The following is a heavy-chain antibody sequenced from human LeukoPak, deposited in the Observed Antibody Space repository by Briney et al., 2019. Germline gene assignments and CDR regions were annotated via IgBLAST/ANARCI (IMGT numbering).Heavy chain of an antibody. J-gene: IGHJ4*02. D-gene: IGHD5-12*01. Sequence: PSQTLSLTCTVSGGSISSGGYYWSWIRQHPGKGLEWIGYIYYSGSTYYNPSLKSRVTISVDTSKNQFSLKLSSVTAADTAVYYCARVVAATIDGYYFDYWGQGTLVTVSS. CDR2: IYYSGST. V-gene: IGHV4-31*03. CDR1: GGSISSGGYY. CDR3: ARVVAATIDGYYFDY.